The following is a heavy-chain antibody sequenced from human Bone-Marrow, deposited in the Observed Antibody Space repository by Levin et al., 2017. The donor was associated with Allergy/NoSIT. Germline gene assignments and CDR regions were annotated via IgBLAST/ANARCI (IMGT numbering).Heavy chain of an antibody. D-gene: IGHD6-6*01. CDR3: ARDLDYRSSSGLDY. CDR2: IWYDGDNK. Sequence: PSETLSLTCAASGFTFNSFAMHWVRQAPGKGLEWVASIWYDGDNKHYADSVKGRFAISRDNSKNTLSLQMDSLRAEDTAVYYCARDLDYRSSSGLDYWGQGTLITVSA. CDR1: GFTFNSFA. V-gene: IGHV3-33*01. J-gene: IGHJ4*02.